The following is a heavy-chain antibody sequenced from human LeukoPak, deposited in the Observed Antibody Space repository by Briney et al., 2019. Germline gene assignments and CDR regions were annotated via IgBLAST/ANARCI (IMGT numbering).Heavy chain of an antibody. J-gene: IGHJ4*02. CDR2: LYTGGST. CDR3: ARDHWNYHAFDY. Sequence: GGSLRLSCAASGFLVSDNYMHWLRQAPGEGLEWVLVLYTGGSTYYADSGKGRFTISRDNSKNTLYLQMNSLRVEDTAVYYCARDHWNYHAFDYWGQGTLVTVSS. V-gene: IGHV3-53*01. CDR1: GFLVSDNY. D-gene: IGHD1-7*01.